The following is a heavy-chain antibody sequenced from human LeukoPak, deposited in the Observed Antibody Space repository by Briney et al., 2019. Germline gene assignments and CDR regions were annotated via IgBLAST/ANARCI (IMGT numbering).Heavy chain of an antibody. V-gene: IGHV3-9*01. J-gene: IGHJ6*02. CDR1: GFTFDDYA. CDR2: ISWNSGSI. Sequence: GGSLSLSCAASGFTFDDYAMHWVRQAPGKGLEWVSGISWNSGSIGYADSVKGRFTISRDNAKNSLYLQMNSLRAEDTALYYCAEDISYCSSTSCLFFGMDVWGQGTTVTVSS. CDR3: AEDISYCSSTSCLFFGMDV. D-gene: IGHD2-2*01.